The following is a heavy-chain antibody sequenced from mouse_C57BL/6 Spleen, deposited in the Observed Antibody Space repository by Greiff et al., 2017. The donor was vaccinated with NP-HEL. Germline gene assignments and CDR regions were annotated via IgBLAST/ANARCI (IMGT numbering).Heavy chain of an antibody. CDR2: IYPGSGST. CDR1: GYTFTSYW. Sequence: QVQLQQSGAELVKPGASVKMSCKASGYTFTSYWITWVKQRPGQGLEWIGDIYPGSGSTNYNEKFKSKATLTVDTSSSTAYMQLSSLTSEDSAVYYCARPFYYYGSSYDAMDYWGQGTSVTVSS. CDR3: ARPFYYYGSSYDAMDY. J-gene: IGHJ4*01. D-gene: IGHD1-1*01. V-gene: IGHV1-55*01.